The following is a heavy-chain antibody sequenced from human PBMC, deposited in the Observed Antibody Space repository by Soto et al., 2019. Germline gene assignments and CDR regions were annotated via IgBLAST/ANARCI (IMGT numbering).Heavy chain of an antibody. CDR2: IIPIFGTA. J-gene: IGHJ6*02. CDR1: GGTFSSYA. Sequence: QVQLVQSGAEVKKPGSSVKVSCKASGGTFSSYAISWVRQAPGQGLEWMGGIIPIFGTANYAQKFQGRVTITADESTSTGYMELSSLRSEDTAVYYCARGWEVVVAATREVGYNYYGMDVWGQGTTVTVSS. CDR3: ARGWEVVVAATREVGYNYYGMDV. V-gene: IGHV1-69*01. D-gene: IGHD2-15*01.